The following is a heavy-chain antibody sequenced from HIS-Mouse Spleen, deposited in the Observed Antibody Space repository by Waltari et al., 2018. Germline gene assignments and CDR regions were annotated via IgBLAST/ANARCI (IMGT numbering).Heavy chain of an antibody. Sequence: QVQLVQSGAEVKKPGASVKVSCKASGYTFTGYYMHWVRQAPGKGLEWMGWINPNSGGTNNAQKFQGRVTMTRDTSISTAYMELSRLRSDDTAVYYCARYNALYRLYYFDYWGQGTLVTVSS. CDR2: INPNSGGT. D-gene: IGHD2-2*02. CDR3: ARYNALYRLYYFDY. CDR1: GYTFTGYY. V-gene: IGHV1-2*02. J-gene: IGHJ4*02.